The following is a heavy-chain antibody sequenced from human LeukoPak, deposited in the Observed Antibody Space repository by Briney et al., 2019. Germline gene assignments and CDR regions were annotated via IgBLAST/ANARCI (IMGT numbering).Heavy chain of an antibody. CDR1: GGTFSSYA. V-gene: IGHV1-69*04. D-gene: IGHD1-26*01. CDR3: AREGLVGATIADY. CDR2: IIPILGIA. J-gene: IGHJ4*02. Sequence: EASVKVSCKASGGTFSSYAISWVRQAPGQGLEWMGRIIPILGIANYAQKFQGRVTMSRDTSTSTVYMELSSLRSEDTAVYYCAREGLVGATIADYWGQGTLVTVSS.